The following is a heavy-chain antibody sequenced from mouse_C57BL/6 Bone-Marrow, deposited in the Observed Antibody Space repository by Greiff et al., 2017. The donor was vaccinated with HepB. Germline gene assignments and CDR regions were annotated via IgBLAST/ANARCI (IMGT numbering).Heavy chain of an antibody. CDR2: ISSGSSTI. V-gene: IGHV5-17*01. CDR3: ARVSTTVVSYYAMDY. J-gene: IGHJ4*01. D-gene: IGHD1-1*01. Sequence: DVHLVESGGGLVKPGGSLKLSCAASGFTFSDYGMHWVRQAPEKGLEWVAYISSGSSTIYYADTVKGRFTISRDNAKNTLFLQMTSLRSEDTAMYYCARVSTTVVSYYAMDYWGQGTSVTVSS. CDR1: GFTFSDYG.